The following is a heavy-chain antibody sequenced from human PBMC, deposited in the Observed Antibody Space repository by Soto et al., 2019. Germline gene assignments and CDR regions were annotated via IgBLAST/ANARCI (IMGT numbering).Heavy chain of an antibody. Sequence: QVQLVESGGGVVQPGRSLRLSCAASGFTFSSYAMHWVRQAPGKGLEWVAVISYDGSNKYYADSVKGRFTISRDNSKNKLYLQINSLRAEDTAVYYCARDLTGMWMAVATSCYFDYWGQGTLVVFSS. V-gene: IGHV3-30-3*01. CDR1: GFTFSSYA. CDR2: ISYDGSNK. J-gene: IGHJ4*02. D-gene: IGHD5-12*01. CDR3: ARDLTGMWMAVATSCYFDY.